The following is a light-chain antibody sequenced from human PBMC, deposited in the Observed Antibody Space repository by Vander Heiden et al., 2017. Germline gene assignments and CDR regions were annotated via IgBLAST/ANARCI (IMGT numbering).Light chain of an antibody. V-gene: IGKV1-5*03. CDR2: KAS. J-gene: IGKJ2*01. CDR3: QQYNSYPYT. Sequence: DIPITQSPSTLSASVGDRVTITCRASQSISSWLAWYQQKPGKAPKLLIYKASSLESGVPSRFSGSGSGTEFTLTISSLQPDDFATYYCQQYNSYPYTFGQGTKLEIK. CDR1: QSISSW.